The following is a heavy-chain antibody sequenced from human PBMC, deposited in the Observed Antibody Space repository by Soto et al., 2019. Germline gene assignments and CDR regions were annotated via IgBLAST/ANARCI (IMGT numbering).Heavy chain of an antibody. J-gene: IGHJ4*02. CDR3: ARSFGVVTALDY. CDR1: GYTFTSYA. D-gene: IGHD2-21*02. CDR2: INAGNGNT. V-gene: IGHV1-3*05. Sequence: QVQLVQSGAEEKKPGASVKVSCKASGYTFTSYAMHWVRQAPGKRLEWMGWINAGNGNTKYSQKFQGRVTITRDTSASTAYMELSSLRSEDTAVYYCARSFGVVTALDYWGQGTLVTVSS.